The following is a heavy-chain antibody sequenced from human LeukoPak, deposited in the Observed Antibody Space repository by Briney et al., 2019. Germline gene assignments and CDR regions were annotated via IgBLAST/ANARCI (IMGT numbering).Heavy chain of an antibody. CDR2: INQDGSEE. V-gene: IGHV3-7*01. CDR1: GFTFSHYW. D-gene: IGHD5-12*01. Sequence: GGSLRLSCAASGFTFSHYWMTWFRQAPGKGREWVAQINQDGSEEYYMDSVKARFTISRDNAKNSVFLQMNSLRAEDTAVYYCVRDGGVSGYDLLDYWGQGTLVTVSS. CDR3: VRDGGVSGYDLLDY. J-gene: IGHJ4*02.